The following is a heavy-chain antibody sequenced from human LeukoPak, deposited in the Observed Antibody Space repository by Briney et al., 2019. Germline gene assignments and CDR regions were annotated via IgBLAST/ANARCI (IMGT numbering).Heavy chain of an antibody. V-gene: IGHV4-59*12. CDR1: GGSISSYY. Sequence: SETLSLACTVSGGSISSYYWSWIRQPPGKGLEWIGYIYYSGSTYYNPSLKSRVTISVDRSKNQFSLKLSSVTAADTAVYYCARGSIAGSPFDYWGQGTLVTVSS. CDR3: ARGSIAGSPFDY. CDR2: IYYSGST. D-gene: IGHD2-15*01. J-gene: IGHJ4*02.